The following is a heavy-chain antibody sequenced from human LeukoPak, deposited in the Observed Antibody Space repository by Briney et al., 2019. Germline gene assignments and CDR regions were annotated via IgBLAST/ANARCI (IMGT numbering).Heavy chain of an antibody. CDR2: ISSSTTYI. J-gene: IGHJ6*02. D-gene: IGHD5-18*01. V-gene: IGHV3-21*01. CDR3: TRDSRYSYGYNGMDV. CDR1: GFTFSSYN. Sequence: RGSLRLSCAASGFTFSSYNMNWVRQAPGKGLEWVSSISSSTTYIYYADSVKGRFTTSRDNAKNSLYLHMNSLRAEDTAVYYCTRDSRYSYGYNGMDVWGQGTTVTVSS.